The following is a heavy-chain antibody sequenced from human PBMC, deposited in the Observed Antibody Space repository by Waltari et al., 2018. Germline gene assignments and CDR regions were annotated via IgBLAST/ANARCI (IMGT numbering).Heavy chain of an antibody. CDR3: ARHGRIRAVALIEY. J-gene: IGHJ4*02. D-gene: IGHD3-22*01. Sequence: QVQLQQWGAGVMKPSETLSLTCAVYGGSFSGYYWTWIRQPPGKGLEWIGEINDSGNTNYSSSLKTRLSISIDTSKNQFSLKLTSVTAADTAMYYCARHGRIRAVALIEYWGPGTLVTVSS. CDR2: INDSGNT. V-gene: IGHV4-34*01. CDR1: GGSFSGYY.